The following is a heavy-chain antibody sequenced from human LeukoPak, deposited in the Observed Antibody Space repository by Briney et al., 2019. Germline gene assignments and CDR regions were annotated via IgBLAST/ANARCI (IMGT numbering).Heavy chain of an antibody. D-gene: IGHD3-10*01. CDR1: XYTLTXLX. CDR2: FDPEDGET. V-gene: IGHV1-24*01. J-gene: IGHJ5*02. CDR3: ATDPITLVRGVLIEGFDP. Sequence: KVXCXVSXYTLTXLXMHWVRQAPGKGLEWMGGFDPEDGETIYAQNFQGRVTMTEDTSTDTAHMEVSSLRSEDTAVYYCATDPITLVRGVLIEGFDPWGQGTLVTVPS.